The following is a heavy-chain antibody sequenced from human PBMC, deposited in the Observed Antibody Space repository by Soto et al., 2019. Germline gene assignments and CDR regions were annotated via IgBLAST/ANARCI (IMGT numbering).Heavy chain of an antibody. V-gene: IGHV1-69*04. Sequence: VKVSCKASGGTFSSYTISWVRQAPGQGLEWMGRIIPILGIANYAQKFQGRVTITADKSTSTAYMELSSLRSEDTAVYYCARDRGYSTDWFYYYGMDVWGQGTTVTVSS. CDR3: ARDRGYSTDWFYYYGMDV. D-gene: IGHD3-9*01. CDR1: GGTFSSYT. J-gene: IGHJ6*02. CDR2: IIPILGIA.